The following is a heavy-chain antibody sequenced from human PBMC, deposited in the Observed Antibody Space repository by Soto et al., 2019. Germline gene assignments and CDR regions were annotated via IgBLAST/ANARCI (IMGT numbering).Heavy chain of an antibody. D-gene: IGHD5-18*01. CDR2: IFYRGST. Sequence: QVQLQESGPGLVKPSQTLSLTCTVSGGSVSSGGYYWSWIRQHPGKGLEWIGYIFYRGSTYYNPSLKSRITVSLDTSKNQFSLKLTSVTAADTAVYFCARARSPDTTMGFWYWGQGTRVTVSS. CDR1: GGSVSSGGYY. CDR3: ARARSPDTTMGFWY. J-gene: IGHJ4*02. V-gene: IGHV4-31*03.